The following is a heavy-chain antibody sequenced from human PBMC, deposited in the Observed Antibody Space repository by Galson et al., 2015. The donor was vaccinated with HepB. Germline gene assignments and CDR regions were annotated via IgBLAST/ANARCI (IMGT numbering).Heavy chain of an antibody. D-gene: IGHD2-2*01. CDR3: ARDGSIGSTSYGMDV. J-gene: IGHJ6*02. CDR1: GFTFSSYI. V-gene: IGHV3-21*01. Sequence: SLRLSCAASGFTFSSYIMNWDRQAPGKGLEWVSSISSSSTYIYYADSVKGRFTISRDNAKNSLFLQMNSLRAEDTAVCYCARDGSIGSTSYGMDVWGQGTTVTVSS. CDR2: ISSSSTYI.